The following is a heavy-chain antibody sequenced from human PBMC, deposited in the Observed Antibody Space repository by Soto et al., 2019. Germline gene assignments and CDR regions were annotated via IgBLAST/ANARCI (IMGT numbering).Heavy chain of an antibody. D-gene: IGHD6-19*01. V-gene: IGHV4-59*01. CDR1: GGSISSYY. CDR3: ARDAVAGYNPPYGTDV. Sequence: KPSETLSLTCTVSGGSISSYYWSWIRQPPGKGLEWIGFISDSGSTNHNPSLKSRATISVDTSKNQFSLTLRFVTAADTAVYYCARDAVAGYNPPYGTDVWGQGTTVTVSS. J-gene: IGHJ6*02. CDR2: ISDSGST.